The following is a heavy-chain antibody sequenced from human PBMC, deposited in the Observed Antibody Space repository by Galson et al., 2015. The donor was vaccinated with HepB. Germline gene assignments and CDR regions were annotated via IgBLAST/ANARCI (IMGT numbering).Heavy chain of an antibody. CDR2: IKEDGSVK. V-gene: IGHV3-7*03. CDR1: GFTFSTDW. Sequence: SLRLSCAVSGFTFSTDWMSWVRQAPGKGLEWVANIKEDGSVKSYVDSVKGRFTISTDNAKTSLYLRMNSLRAEDTAVYYCARGYNGFWGSWGQGTLVTVSS. CDR3: ARGYNGFWGS. D-gene: IGHD3/OR15-3a*01. J-gene: IGHJ5*02.